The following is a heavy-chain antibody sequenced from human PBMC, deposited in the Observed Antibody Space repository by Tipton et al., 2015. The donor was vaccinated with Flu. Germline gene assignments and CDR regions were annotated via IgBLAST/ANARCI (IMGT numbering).Heavy chain of an antibody. CDR3: AKGDSSCSRTRCYDYFDS. Sequence: SLRLSCAASGLTFTSYGFHWVRQAPGKGLEWVAVISHDGRSQYYADSVQGRFTISRHNSKNTIYLHMNSLRADDTAVYYCAKGDSSCSRTRCYDYFDSWGQGALVTVSS. CDR1: GLTFTSYG. V-gene: IGHV3-30*18. CDR2: ISHDGRSQ. D-gene: IGHD2-2*01. J-gene: IGHJ4*02.